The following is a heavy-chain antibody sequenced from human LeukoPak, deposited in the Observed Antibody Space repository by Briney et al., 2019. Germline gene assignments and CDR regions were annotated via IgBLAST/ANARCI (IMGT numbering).Heavy chain of an antibody. Sequence: GGSLRLSCAASGFTFSSYGMHWVRQAPGKGLEWVAFIRYDGSNKYYADSVKGRFTISRDNSKNTLYLQMNSLRAEDTAVYYCAKDNHDYGDYDGGDYWGQGTLVTVSS. V-gene: IGHV3-30*02. D-gene: IGHD4-17*01. J-gene: IGHJ4*02. CDR2: IRYDGSNK. CDR1: GFTFSSYG. CDR3: AKDNHDYGDYDGGDY.